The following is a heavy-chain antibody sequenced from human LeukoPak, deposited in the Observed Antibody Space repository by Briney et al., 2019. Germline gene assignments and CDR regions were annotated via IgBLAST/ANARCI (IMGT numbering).Heavy chain of an antibody. Sequence: AGPLTLTCAGSGFTFSSYELKWVGQAPGKGGAGVCYISCRGRTIYYVASLRGRFTISRDNIRKSLYLQMNNLRAEDTAVYYCARYDSGDFNDSFDIWGQGTMVTVSS. CDR2: ISCRGRTI. V-gene: IGHV3-48*03. J-gene: IGHJ3*02. D-gene: IGHD2-21*02. CDR3: ARYDSGDFNDSFDI. CDR1: GFTFSSYE.